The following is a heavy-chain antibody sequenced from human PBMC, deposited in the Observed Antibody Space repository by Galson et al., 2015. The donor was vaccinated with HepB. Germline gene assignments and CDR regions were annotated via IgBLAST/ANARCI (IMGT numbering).Heavy chain of an antibody. CDR3: ARAVASCTDYYYCMDV. D-gene: IGHD2-21*01. J-gene: IGHJ6*03. CDR1: GFTVSSNY. Sequence: SLRLSCEASGFTVSSNYMSWVRQAPGKGLEWVSVVYSGGSTYYADSVQGRFTISRDSSKNTVYLQMNSLRAEDPAVYYCARAVASCTDYYYCMDVWGRGTTVSVSS. CDR2: VYSGGST. V-gene: IGHV3-53*01.